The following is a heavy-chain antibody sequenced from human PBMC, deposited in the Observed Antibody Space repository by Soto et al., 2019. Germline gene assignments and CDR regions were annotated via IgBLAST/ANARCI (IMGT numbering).Heavy chain of an antibody. D-gene: IGHD3-16*02. Sequence: EVQLLESGGGSVQPGGSLRLSCAASGFPFNTHGMTWVRQAPGKGLEWVSGISGGGDRTQYADAVKGRFTISRDNSKNTVDLQMTGLSAEDTATYYCARTSPYDYVWGDYRYFFDHWGQGAVVTVSS. J-gene: IGHJ4*02. CDR2: ISGGGDRT. CDR3: ARTSPYDYVWGDYRYFFDH. CDR1: GFPFNTHG. V-gene: IGHV3-23*01.